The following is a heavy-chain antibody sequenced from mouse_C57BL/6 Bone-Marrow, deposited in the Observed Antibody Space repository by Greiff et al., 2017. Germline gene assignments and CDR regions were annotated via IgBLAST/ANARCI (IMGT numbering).Heavy chain of an antibody. J-gene: IGHJ3*01. CDR1: GFSLTSYG. Sequence: VQLQESGPGLVQPSQSLSITCTASGFSLTSYGVHWVRQSPGKGLEWLGVIWRGGSTDYNAAFMSRLSITKDNSKSQVLFKMNSLQADDTAIYYWAIYGSSSWFAYWGQGTLVTVSA. D-gene: IGHD1-1*01. CDR3: AIYGSSSWFAY. V-gene: IGHV2-5*01. CDR2: IWRGGST.